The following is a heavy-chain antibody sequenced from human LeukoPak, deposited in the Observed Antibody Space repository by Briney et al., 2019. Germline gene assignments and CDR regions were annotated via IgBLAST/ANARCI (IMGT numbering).Heavy chain of an antibody. V-gene: IGHV3-23*01. J-gene: IGHJ5*02. D-gene: IGHD3-10*01. CDR2: ISGSGGST. CDR1: GFTFNSYA. Sequence: GGSLRLPCAASGFTFNSYAMSWVRQAPGKGLEWVSAISGSGGSTYYADSVKGRFTISRDNSKNTLYLQMNSLRAEDTAVYYCAKDLGGSGSYGWFDPWGQGTLVTVSS. CDR3: AKDLGGSGSYGWFDP.